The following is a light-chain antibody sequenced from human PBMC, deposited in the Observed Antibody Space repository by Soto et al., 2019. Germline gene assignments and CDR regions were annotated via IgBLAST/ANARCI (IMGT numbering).Light chain of an antibody. CDR3: SSYTSGSTPYV. V-gene: IGLV2-14*01. Sequence: QSVLTQPASVSGSPGQSITISCTGTSSDVGGYNYVSWYQQHPVKAPKLMIYDVTNRPSGVSDRFSGSKSDNTASLTISGLQAEDEADYYCSSYTSGSTPYVFGTGTKVTVL. CDR1: SSDVGGYNY. CDR2: DVT. J-gene: IGLJ1*01.